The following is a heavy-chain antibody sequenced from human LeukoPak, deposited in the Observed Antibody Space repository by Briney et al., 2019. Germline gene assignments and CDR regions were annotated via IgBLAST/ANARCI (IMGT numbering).Heavy chain of an antibody. D-gene: IGHD6-13*01. CDR2: IKQDGSEK. V-gene: IGHV3-7*01. J-gene: IGHJ4*02. CDR1: GFTFSSYW. CDR3: ARDRKQQLSDY. Sequence: GGSLRLSCAASGFTFSSYWMSWVRQAPGKGLEGVENIKQDGSEKYYVDSVKGRFTISRDNAKNSLYLQMNSLRAEDTAVYYCARDRKQQLSDYWGQGTLVTVSS.